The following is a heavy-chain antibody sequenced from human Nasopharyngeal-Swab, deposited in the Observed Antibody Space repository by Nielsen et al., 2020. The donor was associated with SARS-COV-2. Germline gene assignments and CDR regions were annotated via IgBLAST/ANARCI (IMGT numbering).Heavy chain of an antibody. D-gene: IGHD6-19*01. CDR1: GFTFDDYA. J-gene: IGHJ4*02. V-gene: IGHV3-9*01. CDR2: ISWNSGSI. CDR3: AKENPAVAGQGAFDY. Sequence: SLKISCAASGFTFDDYAMHWVRQAPGKDLEWVSGISWNSGSIGYADSVKGRFTISRDNAKNSLYLQMNSLRAEDTALYYCAKENPAVAGQGAFDYWGQGTLVTVSS.